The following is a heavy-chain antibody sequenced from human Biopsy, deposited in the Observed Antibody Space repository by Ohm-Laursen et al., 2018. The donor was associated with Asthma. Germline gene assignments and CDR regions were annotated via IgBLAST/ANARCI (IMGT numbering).Heavy chain of an antibody. V-gene: IGHV1-2*06. Sequence: VASVKVSCKASGYTFTGYSMHWVRQAPGQGLEWMGRIDPNSGGTNYAQKFQGRVTLTRDTSISAAYMDLSALTSDDTAVYYCARGQKSPGDRWFDPWGQGTLVTVSS. CDR1: GYTFTGYS. J-gene: IGHJ5*02. D-gene: IGHD7-27*01. CDR3: ARGQKSPGDRWFDP. CDR2: IDPNSGGT.